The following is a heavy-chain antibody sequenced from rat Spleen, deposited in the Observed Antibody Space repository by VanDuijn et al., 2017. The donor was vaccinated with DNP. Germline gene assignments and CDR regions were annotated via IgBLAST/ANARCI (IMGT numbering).Heavy chain of an antibody. V-gene: IGHV5-27*01. Sequence: EVQLVESGGGLVQPGRSLKLSCAASGFTFSAYYMAWVRQAPAKGLEWVAYIGSAAYAPYYGDSVKGRFTISRDNAKNTLYLQMNSLRSEDTATYYCATLTTEGIVRIPWFAYWGQGTLVTVSS. J-gene: IGHJ3*01. CDR3: ATLTTEGIVRIPWFAY. CDR2: IGSAAYAP. CDR1: GFTFSAYY. D-gene: IGHD1-11*01.